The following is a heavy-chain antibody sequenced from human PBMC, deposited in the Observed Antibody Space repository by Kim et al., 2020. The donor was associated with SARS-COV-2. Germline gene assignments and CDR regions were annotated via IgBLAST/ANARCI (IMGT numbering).Heavy chain of an antibody. V-gene: IGHV4-59*08. CDR2: IYDSGNT. Sequence: SETLSLTCTVSGGSISSYYWSWIRQPPGKGLEWIGNIYDSGNTNYSPSLKSRVTISVDTSKNQFSLKLNSVTAADTAVYYCARHGSGRIKDAFDIWGQGTMLTVSS. D-gene: IGHD6-19*01. CDR3: ARHGSGRIKDAFDI. J-gene: IGHJ3*02. CDR1: GGSISSYY.